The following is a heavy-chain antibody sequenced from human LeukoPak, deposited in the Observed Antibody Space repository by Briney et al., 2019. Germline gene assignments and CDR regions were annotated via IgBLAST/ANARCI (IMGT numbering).Heavy chain of an antibody. J-gene: IGHJ3*02. CDR1: GGSISSYY. V-gene: IGHV4-59*01. D-gene: IGHD4-23*01. CDR2: IYYSGST. CDR3: ARDSHPDYGGTISLNAFDI. Sequence: SETLSLTCTVSGGSISSYYWRWIRQPPGKGLEWIGYIYYSGSTNYNPSLKSRVTISVDTSKNQFSLKLSSVTAADTAVYYCARDSHPDYGGTISLNAFDIWGQGTMVTVSS.